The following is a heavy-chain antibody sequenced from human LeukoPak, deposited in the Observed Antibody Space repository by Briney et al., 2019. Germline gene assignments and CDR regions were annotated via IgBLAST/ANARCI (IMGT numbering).Heavy chain of an antibody. CDR2: INHSGST. V-gene: IGHV4-34*01. J-gene: IGHJ3*02. Sequence: SETLSLTCAVNGGTFSGYYWSWIRQPPGKGLEWIGEINHSGSTNYNPSLKSRVTISVDTSKNHFSLKLSSVTAADTAVYYCARGLGNAAMVIWVTRGSAFDIWGQGTMVTVSS. CDR1: GGTFSGYY. CDR3: ARGLGNAAMVIWVTRGSAFDI. D-gene: IGHD5-18*01.